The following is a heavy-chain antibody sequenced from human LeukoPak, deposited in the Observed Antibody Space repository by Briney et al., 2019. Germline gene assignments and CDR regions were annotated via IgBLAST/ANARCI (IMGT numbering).Heavy chain of an antibody. V-gene: IGHV4-59*08. D-gene: IGHD3-10*01. CDR1: GGSISSYY. J-gene: IGHJ3*02. CDR2: IYYSGST. Sequence: SQTLSLTCTVSGGSISSYYWSWIRQPPGKGLESIGYIYYSGSTNYTPSLKSRVTISVDTSKNQFSLKLSSVTAAGTAVYYCATRTRYYGSGDDAFDIWGQRTMVTVSS. CDR3: ATRTRYYGSGDDAFDI.